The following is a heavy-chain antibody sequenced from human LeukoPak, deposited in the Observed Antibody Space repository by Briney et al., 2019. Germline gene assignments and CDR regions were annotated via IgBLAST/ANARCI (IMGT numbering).Heavy chain of an antibody. V-gene: IGHV3-7*01. CDR2: IKQDGSEK. J-gene: IGHJ4*02. CDR3: AKDIHYVQSDY. CDR1: GFTLSNYW. Sequence: GGSLRLSCAASGFTLSNYWMIWVRQAPGEGLEWVASIKQDGSEKQYVGSVRGRFTISRENAKNVLDLPTNSLTAEHTAVYYCAKDIHYVQSDYWGQGTLVTVSP. D-gene: IGHD3-16*01.